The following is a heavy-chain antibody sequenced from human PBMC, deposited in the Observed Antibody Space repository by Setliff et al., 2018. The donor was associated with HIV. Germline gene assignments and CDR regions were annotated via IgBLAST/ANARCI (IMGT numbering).Heavy chain of an antibody. D-gene: IGHD6-19*01. CDR1: GFIFNNYA. Sequence: GESLKISCAASGFIFNNYAMSWVRQAPGKGLEWVSVISGSGGSTYVADSVKGRFTISRDNSENTLYLQMNSLRADDTAVYYCTKKGPKGQWLVDLYFDSWGRGTLVTVSS. CDR2: ISGSGGST. CDR3: TKKGPKGQWLVDLYFDS. J-gene: IGHJ4*02. V-gene: IGHV3-23*01.